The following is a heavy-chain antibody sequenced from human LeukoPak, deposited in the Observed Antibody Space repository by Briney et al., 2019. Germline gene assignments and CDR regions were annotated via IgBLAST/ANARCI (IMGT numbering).Heavy chain of an antibody. CDR3: AKRREGVAASFDY. D-gene: IGHD6-19*01. V-gene: IGHV3-23*01. CDR1: GFTFSSYA. Sequence: GGSLRLSCAASGFTFSSYAMSWVRQAPGKGLEWVSGLTGSGDSTYYADPVKGRFTISRDNSKSTVYLQMNSLRVEDTAVYYCAKRREGVAASFDYWGQGTLVTVSS. CDR2: LTGSGDST. J-gene: IGHJ4*02.